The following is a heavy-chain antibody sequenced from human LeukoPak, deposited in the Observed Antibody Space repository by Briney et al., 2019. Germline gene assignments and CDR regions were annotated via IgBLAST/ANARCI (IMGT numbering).Heavy chain of an antibody. CDR3: ARGDSMAAAASKTIYYYQHGMDV. CDR2: IIPIFGTV. J-gene: IGHJ6*02. CDR1: GYTFTSYA. V-gene: IGHV1-69*13. Sequence: SVKVSCKASGYTFTSYAMHWVRQAPGQRLEWMGGIIPIFGTVNYPQKFQGRVTITADESTITAYMELSSLRSEDTAVYYCARGDSMAAAASKTIYYYQHGMDVWGQGTTVTVSS. D-gene: IGHD6-25*01.